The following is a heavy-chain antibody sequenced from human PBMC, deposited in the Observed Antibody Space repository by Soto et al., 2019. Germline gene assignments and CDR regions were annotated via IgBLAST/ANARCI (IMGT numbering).Heavy chain of an antibody. CDR2: TRNKANSYTT. Sequence: EVQLVESGGGLVQPGGSLRLSCAASGFTFSDHYMDWVRQAPGKGLEWVGRTRNKANSYTTEYAASVKGRFTISRDDSKNSLYLQMNSLKTEDTAVYYCARDRRGLGDGNAFDIWGQGTMVTVSS. CDR3: ARDRRGLGDGNAFDI. D-gene: IGHD2-15*01. V-gene: IGHV3-72*01. J-gene: IGHJ3*02. CDR1: GFTFSDHY.